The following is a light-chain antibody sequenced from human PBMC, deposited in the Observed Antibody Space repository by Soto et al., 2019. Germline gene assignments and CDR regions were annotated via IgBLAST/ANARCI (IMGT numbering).Light chain of an antibody. CDR3: QQDHSYCT. CDR2: KAS. CDR1: ESIGNW. Sequence: DIQMTQSPSTLSASVGDRVTITCRASESIGNWLAWYQQKPGKAPRVLIYKASTLETGVPSRFSGSGSGAEFTLTISSLQPDDFGTYYCQQDHSYCTFGPGTKVEIK. V-gene: IGKV1-5*03. J-gene: IGKJ3*01.